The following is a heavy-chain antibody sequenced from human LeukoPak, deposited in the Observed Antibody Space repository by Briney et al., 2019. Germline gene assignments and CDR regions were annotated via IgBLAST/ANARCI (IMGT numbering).Heavy chain of an antibody. CDR3: ARVATTNYYYYMDV. J-gene: IGHJ6*03. CDR2: IYYSGST. Sequence: ASETLSLTCAVSGGSISSGGYSWSWIRQPPGKGLEWIGYIYYSGSTYYNPSLKSRVTISVDTSKNQFSLKLSSVTAADTAVYYCARVATTNYYYYMDVWGKGTTVTASS. V-gene: IGHV4-30-4*07. CDR1: GGSISSGGYS. D-gene: IGHD1-26*01.